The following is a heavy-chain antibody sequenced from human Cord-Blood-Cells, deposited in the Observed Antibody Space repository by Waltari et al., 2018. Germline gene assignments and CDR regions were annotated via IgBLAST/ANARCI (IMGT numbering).Heavy chain of an antibody. J-gene: IGHJ4*02. CDR2: VDPEDVKT. Sequence: QVQLVQSGAEVKKPGASVKVSCKVSGYTLTELSMHWVRQAPGKGLEWMGGVDPEDVKTIYAQNYQRRGPMTEDTSTDTAYMELGSLRSEDTAVYYCATSTLGYFDYWGQGTLVTVSS. CDR1: GYTLTELS. V-gene: IGHV1-24*01. CDR3: ATSTLGYFDY.